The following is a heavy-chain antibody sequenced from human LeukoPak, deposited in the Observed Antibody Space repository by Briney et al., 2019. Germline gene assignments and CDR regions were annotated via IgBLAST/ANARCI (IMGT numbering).Heavy chain of an antibody. Sequence: QPGGPLRLSCPTSRFPINNYAMPWVRRAPGRGLEWVSSIWSSGDHTKYADSVRGRVTDSRDKTKNTLYLQMNDLRVDDTAVYYCAKDPNGDYIGAFDVWGQGIMVTVSS. J-gene: IGHJ3*01. V-gene: IGHV3-23*01. CDR3: AKDPNGDYIGAFDV. D-gene: IGHD2-8*01. CDR1: RFPINNYA. CDR2: IWSSGDHT.